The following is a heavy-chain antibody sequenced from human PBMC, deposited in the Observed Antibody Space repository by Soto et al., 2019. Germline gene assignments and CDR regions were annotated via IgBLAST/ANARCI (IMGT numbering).Heavy chain of an antibody. CDR3: ARGGTFAYDTSGYSVY. J-gene: IGHJ4*02. CDR1: GYTFTSYG. CDR2: ISAYNGNT. V-gene: IGHV1-18*04. Sequence: ASVKVSCKSSGYTFTSYGISWVRQAPGQGLEWMGWISAYNGNTLYAQKFQGRVTMTRDTSISTAYMELSRLRSDDTAVYYCARGGTFAYDTSGYSVYWGQGTLVTVS. D-gene: IGHD3-22*01.